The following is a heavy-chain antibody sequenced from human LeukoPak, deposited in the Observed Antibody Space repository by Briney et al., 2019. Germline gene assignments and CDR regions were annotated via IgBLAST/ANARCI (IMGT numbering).Heavy chain of an antibody. Sequence: SETLSLTCTVSGGSVSSGSYYWSWIRQPPGKGLEWIGYIYYSGSNNYNPSLKSRVTISVDTSKNQFSLKLSSVTAADTAVYYCARDGGSYYIYYYYGMDVWGQGTTVTVSS. J-gene: IGHJ6*02. CDR3: ARDGGSYYIYYYYGMDV. CDR2: IYYSGSN. D-gene: IGHD1-26*01. CDR1: GGSVSSGSYY. V-gene: IGHV4-61*01.